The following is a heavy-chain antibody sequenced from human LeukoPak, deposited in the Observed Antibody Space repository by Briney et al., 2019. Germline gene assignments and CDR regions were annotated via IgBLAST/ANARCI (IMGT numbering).Heavy chain of an antibody. CDR2: ISAYNGNT. CDR1: GYTFTSYG. V-gene: IGHV1-18*01. CDR3: ARFGYYYDSSGSYFDY. D-gene: IGHD3-22*01. J-gene: IGHJ4*02. Sequence: GASVKVSCKASGYTFTSYGISWVRQAPGQGLEWMGWISAYNGNTNYAQKLQGRVTMTTDTSTSTAYMELRSLRSDDTAVYYCARFGYYYDSSGSYFDYWGQGTLVTVSS.